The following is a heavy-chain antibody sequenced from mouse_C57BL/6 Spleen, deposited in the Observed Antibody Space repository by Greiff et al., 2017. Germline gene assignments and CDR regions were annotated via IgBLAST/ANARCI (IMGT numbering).Heavy chain of an antibody. D-gene: IGHD1-1*01. CDR1: GYTFTTYP. Sequence: QVQLQQSGAELVKPGASVKLSCKASGYTFTTYPIDWMKQKHGQSLEWIGNFNPYNGDTKYNEKFKGKATLTVEKSSSTVYLELSRLTSDDSAVYYCASVDYDGSSFDYWGQGTTLTVSS. V-gene: IGHV1-47*01. CDR3: ASVDYDGSSFDY. CDR2: FNPYNGDT. J-gene: IGHJ2*01.